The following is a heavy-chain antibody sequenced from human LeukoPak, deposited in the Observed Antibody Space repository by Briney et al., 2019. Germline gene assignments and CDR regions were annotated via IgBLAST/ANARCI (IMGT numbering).Heavy chain of an antibody. V-gene: IGHV3-48*03. CDR1: GFIFSSYE. Sequence: GGSLRLSCAASGFIFSSYEMNWVRQAPGKGLEWISYISRSGSTIYYADSVKGRFTISRDNAKNSLYLQMNSLRAEDTAVYYCARGYDCSGGSCYVSVDYWGQGTPVTVSS. D-gene: IGHD2-15*01. CDR2: ISRSGSTI. J-gene: IGHJ4*02. CDR3: ARGYDCSGGSCYVSVDY.